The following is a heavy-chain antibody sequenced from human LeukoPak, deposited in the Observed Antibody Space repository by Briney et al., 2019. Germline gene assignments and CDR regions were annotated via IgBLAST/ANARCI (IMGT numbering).Heavy chain of an antibody. CDR2: ISYDVNEK. Sequence: GGSLRLSCAASGFTFSSYGMHWVRQAPGKGLEWVAVISYDVNEKYYVDSVKGRFTISRDNSENTLYLQMNSLRAEDTAVYYCAKEGGPSVFYAVFVDYWGQGTRVT. V-gene: IGHV3-30*18. J-gene: IGHJ4*02. D-gene: IGHD3-16*01. CDR1: GFTFSSYG. CDR3: AKEGGPSVFYAVFVDY.